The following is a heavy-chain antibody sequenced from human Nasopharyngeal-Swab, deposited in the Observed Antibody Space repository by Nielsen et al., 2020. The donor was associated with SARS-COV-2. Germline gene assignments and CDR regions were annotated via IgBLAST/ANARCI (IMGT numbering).Heavy chain of an antibody. Sequence: SETLSLTCSVSGGSINIHYWSWIRQPPGKGLEWIGFIYDSGGTTYNPSLKSRVTISVDTSKNQFSLRLTSVTTADTAVYYCARVPRYYYYGMDVWGQGTTVTVSS. J-gene: IGHJ6*02. CDR2: IYDSGGT. CDR1: GGSINIHY. D-gene: IGHD3-9*01. V-gene: IGHV4-59*11. CDR3: ARVPRYYYYGMDV.